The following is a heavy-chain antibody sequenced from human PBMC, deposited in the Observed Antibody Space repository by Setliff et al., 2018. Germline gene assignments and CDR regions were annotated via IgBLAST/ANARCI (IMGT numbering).Heavy chain of an antibody. CDR1: GDSISSRRNY. D-gene: IGHD2-21*02. V-gene: IGHV4-61*09. CDR2: IYTSWST. J-gene: IGHJ5*02. CDR3: VRAPVYCSGDCYPRWFDP. Sequence: SETLSLTCTVSGDSISSRRNYWGWFRQPAGKELEWIGQIYTSWSTNYNPSLKSRVRISLDMSRNQFFLNLKNVTAADTATYYCVRAPVYCSGDCYPRWFDPWGQGTLVTVSS.